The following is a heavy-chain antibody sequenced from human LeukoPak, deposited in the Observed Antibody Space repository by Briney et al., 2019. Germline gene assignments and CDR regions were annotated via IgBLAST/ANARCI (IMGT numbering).Heavy chain of an antibody. CDR1: GYTFTSYG. Sequence: ASVKVSCKASGYTFTSYGISWVRQAPGQGLEWMGWISAYNGNTNYAQKLQGRVTMTTDTSTSTAYMELRRLRSDDTAVYYCASGYCSSTSCYSGYYYYGMDVWGQGTTVTVSS. V-gene: IGHV1-18*01. CDR2: ISAYNGNT. J-gene: IGHJ6*02. D-gene: IGHD2-2*03. CDR3: ASGYCSSTSCYSGYYYYGMDV.